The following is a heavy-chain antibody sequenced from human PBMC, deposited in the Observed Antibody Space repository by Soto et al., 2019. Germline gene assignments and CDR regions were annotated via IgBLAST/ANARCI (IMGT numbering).Heavy chain of an antibody. Sequence: PGGSLRLSCAASGFTFSSYAMHWVRQAPGKGLEWVALISYDGSDKDYADSVKGRFTISRDNSRNTLFLQMNSLRAEDTAVYYCARDYGSGSYPSAYWVQGTLVTVSS. J-gene: IGHJ4*02. V-gene: IGHV3-30-3*01. CDR2: ISYDGSDK. CDR3: ARDYGSGSYPSAY. D-gene: IGHD3-10*01. CDR1: GFTFSSYA.